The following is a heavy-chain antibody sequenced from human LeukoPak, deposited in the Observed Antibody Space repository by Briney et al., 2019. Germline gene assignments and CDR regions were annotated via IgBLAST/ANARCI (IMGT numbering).Heavy chain of an antibody. V-gene: IGHV4-4*09. CDR3: ARHWELLEGDYYYYYMDV. CDR1: GGSISSYY. CDR2: IYTSGST. J-gene: IGHJ6*03. D-gene: IGHD1-26*01. Sequence: PSETLSLTCTVSGGSISSYYWSWLRPPPGKGLEWIGYIYTSGSTNYNPSPKSRVTISVDTSKNQFSLKLSSVTAADTAVYYCARHWELLEGDYYYYYMDVWGKGTTVTVS.